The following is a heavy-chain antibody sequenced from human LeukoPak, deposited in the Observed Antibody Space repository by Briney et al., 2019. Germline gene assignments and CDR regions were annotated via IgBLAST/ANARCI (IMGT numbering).Heavy chain of an antibody. CDR3: AARYCSSTSCYPDNNWFDP. CDR2: IYYSGST. Sequence: SETLSLTCTVSGGSISSYYWSWIRQPPGKGLEWIGYIYYSGSTNYNPSLKSRVTISVDTSKNQFSLKLSSVTAADTAVYYCAARYCSSTSCYPDNNWFDPWGQGTLVTASS. D-gene: IGHD2-2*01. CDR1: GGSISSYY. V-gene: IGHV4-59*01. J-gene: IGHJ5*02.